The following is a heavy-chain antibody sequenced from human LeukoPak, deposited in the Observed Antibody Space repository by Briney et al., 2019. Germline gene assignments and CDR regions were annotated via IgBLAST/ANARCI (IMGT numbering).Heavy chain of an antibody. V-gene: IGHV1-46*01. CDR1: GYTFTSYY. CDR2: INPRGGST. D-gene: IGHD2-8*01. Sequence: ASVKVSCKASGYTFTSYYMHWVRQAPGQGLEGMGLINPRGGSTSYAQKFQGRVTMTRDMSTSTVHMELSSLRSEDTAVYYCARGGAHIVLMVYAEDWFDPWGQGTLVTVSS. J-gene: IGHJ5*02. CDR3: ARGGAHIVLMVYAEDWFDP.